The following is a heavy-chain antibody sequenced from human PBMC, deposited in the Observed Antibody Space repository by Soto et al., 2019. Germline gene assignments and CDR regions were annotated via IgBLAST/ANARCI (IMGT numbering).Heavy chain of an antibody. V-gene: IGHV4-39*01. CDR2: IYYSGST. J-gene: IGHJ5*02. Sequence: SETLSLTCTVSGGSISSSSYYWGWIRQPPGKGLEWIGSIYYSGSTYYNPSLKSRVTISVDTSKNQFSLKLSSVSAADTAGYYCARHGSKGNGDYVEFLPWFDPWGQGTLVTVSS. CDR3: ARHGSKGNGDYVEFLPWFDP. CDR1: GGSISSSSYY. D-gene: IGHD4-17*01.